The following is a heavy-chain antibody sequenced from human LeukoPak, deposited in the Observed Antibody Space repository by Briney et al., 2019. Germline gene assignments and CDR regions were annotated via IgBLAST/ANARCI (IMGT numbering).Heavy chain of an antibody. V-gene: IGHV3-48*01. CDR1: GFTFSSYS. CDR2: ISSSSSTI. CDR3: ARVGLTMDRGVVTYYYYMDV. J-gene: IGHJ6*03. D-gene: IGHD3-10*01. Sequence: GGSLRLSCAASGFTFSSYSMNWVRQAPGEGLEWVSYISSSSSTIYYADSVKGRFTISRDDSKNMTFLQMYSLQAEDTAVYCCARVGLTMDRGVVTYYYYMDVWGKGTTVIVSS.